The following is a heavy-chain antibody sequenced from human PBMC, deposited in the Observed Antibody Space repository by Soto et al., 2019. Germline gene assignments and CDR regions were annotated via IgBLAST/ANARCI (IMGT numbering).Heavy chain of an antibody. CDR1: GFAFSNYA. V-gene: IGHV3-23*01. CDR3: AKDLDGGFGELFFDK. CDR2: ISGGSETT. D-gene: IGHD3-10*01. J-gene: IGHJ4*02. Sequence: EVQLLESGGGLVQPGGSLRLSCVASGFAFSNYALGWVRQAPGKGLEWVSGISGGSETTSYADSVKGRFTISRDNSKDTLFLQMNSLRAEDTATYFCAKDLDGGFGELFFDKWDQGTLVTVSS.